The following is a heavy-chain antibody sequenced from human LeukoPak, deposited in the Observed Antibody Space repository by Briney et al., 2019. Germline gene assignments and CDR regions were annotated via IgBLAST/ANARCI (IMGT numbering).Heavy chain of an antibody. D-gene: IGHD1-1*01. V-gene: IGHV4-30-4*08. Sequence: SQTLSLTFTVSGGSISSGDYYWSWIRQPPGKGLEWIGYIYYSGSTYYNPSLKSRVTISVDTSMNQFSLKLSSVTAADTAVYYCARCPGTTATYMDVWGKGTTVTVSS. CDR2: IYYSGST. CDR3: ARCPGTTATYMDV. CDR1: GGSISSGDYY. J-gene: IGHJ6*03.